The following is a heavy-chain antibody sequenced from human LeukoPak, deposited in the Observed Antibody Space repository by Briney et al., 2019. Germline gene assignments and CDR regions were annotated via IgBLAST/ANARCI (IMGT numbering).Heavy chain of an antibody. CDR1: GYTFTGYY. J-gene: IGHJ4*02. Sequence: ASVKVSCEASGYTFTGYYMHWVRQAPGQGLEWMGWINPNSGGTNYAQKFQDRVTMTRDTSISTAYMELSRLRSDDTAVYYCARAAWIMASLEAVDYWGQGTLVTVSS. CDR3: ARAAWIMASLEAVDY. D-gene: IGHD5-12*01. CDR2: INPNSGGT. V-gene: IGHV1-2*02.